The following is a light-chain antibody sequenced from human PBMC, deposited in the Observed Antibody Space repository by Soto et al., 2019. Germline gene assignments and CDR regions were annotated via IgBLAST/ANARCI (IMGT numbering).Light chain of an antibody. CDR1: QSVLYSSNNKNY. CDR3: QQYYSTPLT. V-gene: IGKV4-1*01. J-gene: IGKJ4*01. Sequence: DIVMTQSPDSLAVSLGERATINCKSSQSVLYSSNNKNYLAWYQQKPGQTPKLLIYWASTRESGVPDRFSGSGSGLDFTLNISSLQAEDVAVYFCQQYYSTPLTFGGGTKVEIK. CDR2: WAS.